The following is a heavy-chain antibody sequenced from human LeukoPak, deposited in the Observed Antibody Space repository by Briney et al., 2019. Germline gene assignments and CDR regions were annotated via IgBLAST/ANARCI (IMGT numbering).Heavy chain of an antibody. CDR3: ARRVVPAVGYYYYGMDV. D-gene: IGHD2-2*01. CDR2: IYTSGDT. Sequence: SETLSLTCTVSGGSITNYYWTWIRQPAGKGLEWIGRIYTSGDTNFNPSLKSRVTMSVDTSKNLFSLRLRSVTAADTAVYYCARRVVPAVGYYYYGMDVWGQGTTVTVSS. J-gene: IGHJ6*02. V-gene: IGHV4-4*07. CDR1: GGSITNYY.